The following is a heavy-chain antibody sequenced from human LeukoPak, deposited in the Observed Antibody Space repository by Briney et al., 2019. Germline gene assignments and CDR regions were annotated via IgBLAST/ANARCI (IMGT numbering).Heavy chain of an antibody. D-gene: IGHD1-26*01. J-gene: IGHJ5*02. CDR1: GGTFSSYA. CDR2: IIPILGVA. Sequence: WASVKVSCKASGGTFSSYAISWVRQAPGQGLEWMGRIIPILGVANYAQKFQGRVTITADKSTSTAYMELSSLRSEDTAVYYCASSPLPYRDTWFDPWGQGTLVTVSS. V-gene: IGHV1-69*04. CDR3: ASSPLPYRDTWFDP.